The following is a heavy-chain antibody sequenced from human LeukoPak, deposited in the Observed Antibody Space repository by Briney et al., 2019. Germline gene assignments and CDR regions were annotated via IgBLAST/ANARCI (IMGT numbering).Heavy chain of an antibody. CDR3: ARPTYCGGDCYPEDWYFDL. Sequence: PSETLSLTCTVSGGSISSYYWSWIRQPPGKRLEWIGYIYYSGSTNYNPSLKSRVTISVDTSKNQFSLKLSSVTAADTAVYYCARPTYCGGDCYPEDWYFDLWGRGTLVTVSS. D-gene: IGHD2-21*02. CDR2: IYYSGST. V-gene: IGHV4-59*08. CDR1: GGSISSYY. J-gene: IGHJ2*01.